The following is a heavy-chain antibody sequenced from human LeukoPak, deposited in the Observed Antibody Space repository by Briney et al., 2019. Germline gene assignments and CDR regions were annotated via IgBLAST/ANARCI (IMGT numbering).Heavy chain of an antibody. V-gene: IGHV3-53*01. CDR2: TYTGGNS. Sequence: GGSLRLSCEASGFTVSSTHMVWVRQAPGEGLEWVSVTYTGGNSYYAGFVQGRFIISRDISKNTLYLQMNNLRAEDSALYYCARGGRGSAAVVAPRSFDIWGQGTMVTVSS. CDR3: ARGGRGSAAVVAPRSFDI. J-gene: IGHJ3*02. D-gene: IGHD3-22*01. CDR1: GFTVSSTH.